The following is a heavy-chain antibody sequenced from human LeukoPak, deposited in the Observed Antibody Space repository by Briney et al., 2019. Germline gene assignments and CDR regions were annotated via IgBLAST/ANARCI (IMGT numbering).Heavy chain of an antibody. Sequence: ASVRVSCKVSGYTLTELSMHWVRQAPGKGLEWMGGFDPEDGETIYAQKFQGRVTMTEDTSTDTAYMELSSLRSEDTAVYYCATDFGTYYYGSGSSYWGQGTLVTVSS. CDR1: GYTLTELS. V-gene: IGHV1-24*01. CDR3: ATDFGTYYYGSGSSY. CDR2: FDPEDGET. D-gene: IGHD3-10*01. J-gene: IGHJ4*02.